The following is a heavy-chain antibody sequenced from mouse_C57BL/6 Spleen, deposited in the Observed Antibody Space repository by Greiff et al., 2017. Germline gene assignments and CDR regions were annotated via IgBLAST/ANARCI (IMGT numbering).Heavy chain of an antibody. J-gene: IGHJ3*01. V-gene: IGHV6-3*01. CDR1: GFTFSNYW. CDR2: IRLKSDNYAP. D-gene: IGHD2-4*01. Sequence: EVMLEESGGGLVQPGGSMKLSCVASGFTFSNYWMNWVRQSPEKGLEWVAQIRLKSDNYAPPSAESVKGRFTISRDDSKSSVYLQMNNLSAEDTGIYYCTELRLVYWGQGTLVTVSA. CDR3: TELRLVY.